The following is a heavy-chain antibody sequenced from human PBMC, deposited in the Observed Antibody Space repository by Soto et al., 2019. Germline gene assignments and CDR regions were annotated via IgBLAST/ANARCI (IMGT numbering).Heavy chain of an antibody. Sequence: QPGGSLRLSCAASGFTFDDYAMHWVRQAPGKGLEWVSGITWNSGSKGYADSVKGRFTISRDNAKNSLYLQMNSLRGEDTALYYCAKETVRGQQLPPIAFDVWGQGTKVTVSS. V-gene: IGHV3-9*01. CDR1: GFTFDDYA. D-gene: IGHD6-13*01. J-gene: IGHJ3*01. CDR2: ITWNSGSK. CDR3: AKETVRGQQLPPIAFDV.